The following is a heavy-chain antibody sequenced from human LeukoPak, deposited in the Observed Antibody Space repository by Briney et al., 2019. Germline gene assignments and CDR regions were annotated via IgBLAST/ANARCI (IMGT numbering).Heavy chain of an antibody. CDR3: ARESIVGATYAFDI. CDR2: ISYDGSNK. J-gene: IGHJ3*02. D-gene: IGHD1-26*01. Sequence: GGSLRLSCAASGFSFSNYVMHWVRQAPGKGLEWVAVISYDGSNKYYADSVKGRFTISRDNSKNTLYLQMNSLRAEDTAVYYCARESIVGATYAFDIWGQGTMVTVSS. V-gene: IGHV3-30*03. CDR1: GFSFSNYV.